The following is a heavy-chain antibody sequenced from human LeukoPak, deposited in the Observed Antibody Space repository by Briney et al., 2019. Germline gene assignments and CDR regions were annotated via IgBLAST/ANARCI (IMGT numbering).Heavy chain of an antibody. V-gene: IGHV4-4*07. CDR2: IYITGNT. D-gene: IGHD6-19*01. J-gene: IGHJ4*02. CDR3: ARYSSGWYADDY. CDR1: GDSISSYY. Sequence: SETLSLTCTVSGDSISSYYWSWIRQPAGKGLEWIGRIYITGNTDYNPSLKSRVTVSVDTSKNQFSLRLSSVTAADTAVYYCARYSSGWYADDYWGQGTLVTVSS.